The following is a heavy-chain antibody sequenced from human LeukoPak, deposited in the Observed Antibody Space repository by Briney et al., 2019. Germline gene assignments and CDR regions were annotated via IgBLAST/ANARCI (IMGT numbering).Heavy chain of an antibody. D-gene: IGHD2-8*01. CDR1: GYSFIGYY. V-gene: IGHV1-2*02. CDR3: ARSPYERNGIYYFDY. CDR2: INPYSGDT. Sequence: ASVKVSCKASGYSFIGYYIHWLRQAPGQGLEWMGWINPYSGDTNYARKFQGRVTVTRDTSTSTVYMELSSLRSEDTAVYYCARSPYERNGIYYFDYWGQGTLVTVSS. J-gene: IGHJ4*02.